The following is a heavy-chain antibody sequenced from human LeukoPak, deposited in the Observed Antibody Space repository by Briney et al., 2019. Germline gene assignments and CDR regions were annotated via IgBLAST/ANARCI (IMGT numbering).Heavy chain of an antibody. V-gene: IGHV4-59*01. CDR3: ARAQVGGTSRSLDY. CDR2: ISYSGST. J-gene: IGHJ4*02. D-gene: IGHD2-15*01. Sequence: PSETLSLTCTVPGGSISGYYWNWIRQAPGKGLEWIGCISYSGSTNYSPSLESRVTISPDTSRNKFSLKLNSVTAADTAVYYCARAQVGGTSRSLDYWGQGTLVTVSS. CDR1: GGSISGYY.